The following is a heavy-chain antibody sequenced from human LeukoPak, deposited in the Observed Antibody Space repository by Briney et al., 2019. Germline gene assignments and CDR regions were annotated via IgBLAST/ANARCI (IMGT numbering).Heavy chain of an antibody. V-gene: IGHV3-30*02. J-gene: IGHJ6*03. CDR3: AKGHPAVNYYFYMDV. CDR2: IRYHGSTK. CDR1: GFTFSSYA. D-gene: IGHD2-2*01. Sequence: GGSLRLSCAASGFTFSSYAMHWVRQAPGKGLEWVAFIRYHGSTKYHADSVKGRFTISRDNSKNTLYLQMNSLRGEDTAVYYCAKGHPAVNYYFYMDVWGKGTTVTVSS.